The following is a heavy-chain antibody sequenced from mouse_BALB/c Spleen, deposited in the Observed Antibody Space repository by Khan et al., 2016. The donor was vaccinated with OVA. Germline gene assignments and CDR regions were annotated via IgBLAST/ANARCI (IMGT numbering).Heavy chain of an antibody. CDR3: ARDGSGYNYAMDY. CDR1: GYSITSDYA. CDR2: ISYSGST. J-gene: IGHJ4*01. D-gene: IGHD2-3*01. Sequence: EVQLQESGPGLVKPSQSLSLTCTVTGYSITSDYAWNWIRQFPGNKLELMCYISYSGSTNYNPALKSRISITRDTSKNQFFLQLNSVTTEDTATYYCARDGSGYNYAMDYWGQGTSVTVSS. V-gene: IGHV3-2*02.